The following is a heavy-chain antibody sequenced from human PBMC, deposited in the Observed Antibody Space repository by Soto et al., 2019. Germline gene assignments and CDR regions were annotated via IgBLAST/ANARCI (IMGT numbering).Heavy chain of an antibody. V-gene: IGHV4-34*01. D-gene: IGHD3-22*01. J-gene: IGHJ4*02. CDR1: GGSFSGYY. Sequence: SETLSLTCAVYGGSFSGYYWSWIRQPPGKGLEWIGEINHSGSTNYNPSLKSRVTISVDTSKNQFSLKLSSVTAADTAVYYCARARYYYDSSGYKFDYWGQGTLVTVSS. CDR3: ARARYYYDSSGYKFDY. CDR2: INHSGST.